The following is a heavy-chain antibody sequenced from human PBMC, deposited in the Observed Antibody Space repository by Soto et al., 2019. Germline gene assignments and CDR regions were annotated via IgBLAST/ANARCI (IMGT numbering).Heavy chain of an antibody. D-gene: IGHD3-10*01. CDR2: IIPIFGTA. J-gene: IGHJ6*02. V-gene: IGHV1-69*01. CDR1: GGTFSSYA. Sequence: QVQLVQSGAEVKKPGSSVKVSCKASGGTFSSYAISWVRQAPGQGLEWMGGIIPIFGTANYAQKFQGRVTITADETTSTAYMERSSLGSEDTAVYYCARGGGDYYGSGTLVGYYYGMDVWGQGTTVTVSS. CDR3: ARGGGDYYGSGTLVGYYYGMDV.